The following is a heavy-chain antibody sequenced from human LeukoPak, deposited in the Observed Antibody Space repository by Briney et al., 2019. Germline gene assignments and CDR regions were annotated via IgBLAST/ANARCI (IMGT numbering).Heavy chain of an antibody. CDR2: IYYSGST. J-gene: IGHJ5*02. CDR1: GGSISSYY. CDR3: ARDSDYPDWFDP. Sequence: SETLSLSCTVSGGSISSYYWSWIRQPPGKGLEWIGYIYYSGSTNYNPSLKSRVTMSVDTSKNQFSLKLSSVTAADTAVYYCARDSDYPDWFDPWGQGTLVTVSS. V-gene: IGHV4-59*12. D-gene: IGHD4-11*01.